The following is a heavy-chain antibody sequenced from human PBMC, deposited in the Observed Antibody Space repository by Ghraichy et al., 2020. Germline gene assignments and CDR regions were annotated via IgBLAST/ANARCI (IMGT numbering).Heavy chain of an antibody. CDR2: IKEDGSEK. V-gene: IGHV3-7*03. CDR3: ARDPYHSAYGAFDV. Sequence: SCAASGFSFSNYWMSWVRQAPGKGLEWVANIKEDGSEKIYVDSVKGRFTIFRDNAENALSLQMNSLGAEDTAVYYCARDPYHSAYGAFDVWGQGTMVTVSS. D-gene: IGHD3-22*01. J-gene: IGHJ3*01. CDR1: GFSFSNYW.